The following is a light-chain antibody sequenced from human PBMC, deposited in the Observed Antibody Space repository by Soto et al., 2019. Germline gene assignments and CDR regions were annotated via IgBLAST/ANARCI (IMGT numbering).Light chain of an antibody. CDR2: AAS. V-gene: IGKV1-9*01. CDR3: QQLNSYPMYT. J-gene: IGKJ2*01. Sequence: ILLTQSPSSLSASVGDRVTITCRASQGISSYLAWYQQKPGKAPKLLIYAASTLQSVVPSRFSGSGSGTDFTLTISSLQPEDFATYYCQQLNSYPMYTFGQGTKLEIK. CDR1: QGISSY.